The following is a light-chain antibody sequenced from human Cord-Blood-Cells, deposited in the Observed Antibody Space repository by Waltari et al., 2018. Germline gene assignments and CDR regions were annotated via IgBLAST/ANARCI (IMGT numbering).Light chain of an antibody. CDR2: EVS. V-gene: IGLV2-8*01. CDR1: SSDVGGYTY. Sequence: QSALTQPPPASGSPGQSVTISCTGTSSDVGGYTYVSWYQQHPGKAPTLMIYEVSKRPSGVPDLFSGSKSGNTASLTVSGLQAEDEADYYCSSYAGSNNLVFGGGTKLTVL. J-gene: IGLJ2*01. CDR3: SSYAGSNNLV.